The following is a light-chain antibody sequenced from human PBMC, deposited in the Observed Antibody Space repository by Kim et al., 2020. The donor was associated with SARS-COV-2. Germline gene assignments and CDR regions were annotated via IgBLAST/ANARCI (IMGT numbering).Light chain of an antibody. J-gene: IGLJ3*02. CDR3: GTWDNSLSAGV. V-gene: IGLV1-51*01. CDR2: DND. Sequence: GQEVTISCSGSSSNIGNNYVSWYQQLPGTAPKLLIYDNDKRPSGIPDRFSGSKSGTSATLGITGLQTGDEADYYCGTWDNSLSAGVFGGGTQLTVL. CDR1: SSNIGNNY.